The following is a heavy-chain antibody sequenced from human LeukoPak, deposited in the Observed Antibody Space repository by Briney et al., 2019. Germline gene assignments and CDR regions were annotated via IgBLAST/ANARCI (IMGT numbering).Heavy chain of an antibody. D-gene: IGHD3-10*01. Sequence: ASVKVSCKASGYTFTSYDINWVRQATGQGLEWMGWMNPDSGNTGYAQKFQGRVTMTRNTSISTAYMELSSLRSEDTAVYYCARLRMCVRGTNRKGGFDPWGQGTLVTVSS. CDR2: MNPDSGNT. V-gene: IGHV1-8*01. CDR1: GYTFTSYD. CDR3: ARLRMCVRGTNRKGGFDP. J-gene: IGHJ5*02.